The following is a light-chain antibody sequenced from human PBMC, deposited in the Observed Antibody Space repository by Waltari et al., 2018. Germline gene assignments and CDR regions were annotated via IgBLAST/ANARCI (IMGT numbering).Light chain of an antibody. CDR1: QSVSSD. Sequence: EIVMTQSPATLSVSPGERATLSCRTSQSVSSDLAWYQQKPGQAPRLLIYGVSSRATGIPVRFSGSGSGTEFSLTISSLQSEDFALYCCQQYNDWPRTFGQGTRVEIK. CDR2: GVS. J-gene: IGKJ1*01. V-gene: IGKV3-15*01. CDR3: QQYNDWPRT.